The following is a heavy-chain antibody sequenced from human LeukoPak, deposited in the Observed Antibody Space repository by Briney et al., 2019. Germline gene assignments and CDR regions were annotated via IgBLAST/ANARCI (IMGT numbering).Heavy chain of an antibody. CDR3: ARLQGGGSPVLDY. CDR2: IYYSGST. Sequence: PSETLSLTCTVSGGSISSYYWGWIRQPPGKGLEWIGSIYYSGSTYYNPSLKSRVTISVDTSKNQFSLKLSSVTAADTAVYYCARLQGGGSPVLDYWGQGTLVTVSS. V-gene: IGHV4-39*01. J-gene: IGHJ4*02. D-gene: IGHD1-26*01. CDR1: GGSISSYY.